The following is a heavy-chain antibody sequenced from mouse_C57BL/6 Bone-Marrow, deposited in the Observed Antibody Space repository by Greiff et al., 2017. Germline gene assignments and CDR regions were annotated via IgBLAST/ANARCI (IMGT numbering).Heavy chain of an antibody. J-gene: IGHJ2*01. CDR2: ISYDGSN. D-gene: IGHD3-3*01. CDR1: GYSITSGYY. Sequence: EVKLVESGPGLVKPSQSLSLTCSVTGYSITSGYYWNWIRQFPGNKLEWMGYISYDGSNNYNPSLKNRISITRDTSKNQFFLQLNSVTTEDTATYYCAREGGRDYFDYWGQGTTLTVSS. CDR3: AREGGRDYFDY. V-gene: IGHV3-6*01.